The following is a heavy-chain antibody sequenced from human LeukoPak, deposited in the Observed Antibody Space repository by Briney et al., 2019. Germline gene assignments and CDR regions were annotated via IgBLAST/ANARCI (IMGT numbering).Heavy chain of an antibody. CDR1: GYTFTGYY. D-gene: IGHD6-6*01. CDR3: ARTSIAARRADFDY. V-gene: IGHV1-2*02. J-gene: IGHJ4*02. Sequence: ASVKVSCKASGYTFTGYYIHWVRQAPGQGLEWMGWINSNSGGTNYAQKFQGRVTMTRDTPTSTAYMELSRLRSDDTAVYYCARTSIAARRADFDYWGQGTVVTVSS. CDR2: INSNSGGT.